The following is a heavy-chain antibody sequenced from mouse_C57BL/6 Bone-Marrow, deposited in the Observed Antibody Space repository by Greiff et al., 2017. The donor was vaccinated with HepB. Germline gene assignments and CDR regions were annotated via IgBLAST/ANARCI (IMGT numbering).Heavy chain of an antibody. D-gene: IGHD2-2*01. CDR1: GFNIKDDY. V-gene: IGHV14-4*01. CDR2: IDPENGDT. Sequence: EVQLQQSGAELVRPGASVKLSCTASGFNIKDDYMHWVKQRPEQGLEWIGWIDPENGDTEYASKFQGKATITADTSSNTAYLQLSSLTSEDTAVYYCTSTMVTTFAYWGQGTLVTVSA. CDR3: TSTMVTTFAY. J-gene: IGHJ3*01.